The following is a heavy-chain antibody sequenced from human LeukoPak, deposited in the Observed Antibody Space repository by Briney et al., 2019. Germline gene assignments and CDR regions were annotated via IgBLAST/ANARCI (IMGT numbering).Heavy chain of an antibody. D-gene: IGHD6-19*01. CDR2: IYYTGST. V-gene: IGHV4-59*01. J-gene: IGHJ4*02. CDR1: GGSISSYN. CDR3: ARGASGWYWLDY. Sequence: SETLSLTCTVSGGSISSYNWNWIRQSPGKGLEWIGNIYYTGSTNYNPSFKGRVTISVDTSKNQFSLRLTSVTAADTAVLYCARGASGWYWLDYWGRGTLVTVSS.